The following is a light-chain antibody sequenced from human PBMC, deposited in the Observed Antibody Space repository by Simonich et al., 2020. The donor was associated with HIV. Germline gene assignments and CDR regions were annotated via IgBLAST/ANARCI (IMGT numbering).Light chain of an antibody. Sequence: DIQMTQSPSSLSASVGDRVTITCRASQGISNSLAWDQQKPGKAPKLLLYAASRLESGVPSRFSGSGSGTDYTLTISSRQPEDFATYYCQQYYSTRTFGQGTKVEIK. CDR1: QGISNS. CDR2: AAS. V-gene: IGKV1-NL1*01. J-gene: IGKJ1*01. CDR3: QQYYSTRT.